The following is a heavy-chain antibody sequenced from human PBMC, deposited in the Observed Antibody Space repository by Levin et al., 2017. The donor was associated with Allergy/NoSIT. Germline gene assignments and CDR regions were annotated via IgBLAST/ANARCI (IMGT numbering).Heavy chain of an antibody. CDR2: ISDDGSNK. V-gene: IGHV3-30*03. CDR3: ARDTKIYRGYDFYYHGMDV. CDR1: GFTFSSYG. Sequence: GGSLRLSCAASGFTFSSYGMHWVRQAPGKGLEWVAVISDDGSNKYYADSVKGRFTISRDKSKNTLYLQMHGLRAEDTAVYYCARDTKIYRGYDFYYHGMDVWGQGTTVTVSS. J-gene: IGHJ6*02. D-gene: IGHD5-12*01.